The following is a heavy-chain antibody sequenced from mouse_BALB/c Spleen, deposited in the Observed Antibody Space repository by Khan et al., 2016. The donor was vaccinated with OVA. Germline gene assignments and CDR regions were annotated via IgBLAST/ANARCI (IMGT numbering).Heavy chain of an antibody. J-gene: IGHJ2*01. Sequence: QVQLQQSGTVLARPGASVKLSCKASGYTFTDYSITWVTQRTGQGLEWIGEINPESGHTYYPQKLKGKAILTAATSSNTVSMQLSSLTSNDPAASFYARMATTPLDYRGQGTILTVSS. V-gene: IGHV1-77*01. CDR1: GYTFTDYS. CDR3: ARMATTPLDY. CDR2: INPESGHT. D-gene: IGHD2-3*01.